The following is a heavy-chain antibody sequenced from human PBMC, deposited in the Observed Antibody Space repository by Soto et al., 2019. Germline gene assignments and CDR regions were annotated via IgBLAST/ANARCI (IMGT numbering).Heavy chain of an antibody. D-gene: IGHD6-19*01. V-gene: IGHV3-21*01. CDR3: ARDLALAGNY. CDR2: ISSTSTYT. J-gene: IGHJ4*02. Sequence: XGSLRLSCAASGFTFRSYAMYWVRQTQEKGLEWVSSISSTSTYTHYADSVKGRFTISRDNANNSLFLQMNSLRAEDTAIYYCARDLALAGNYWGQGALVTVSS. CDR1: GFTFRSYA.